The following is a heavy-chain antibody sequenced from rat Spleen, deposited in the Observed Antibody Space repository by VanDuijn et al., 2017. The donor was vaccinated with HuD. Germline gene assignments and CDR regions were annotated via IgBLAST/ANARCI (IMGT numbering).Heavy chain of an antibody. CDR2: ISYGDSSGHSGT. Sequence: EVQLVESGGGLVQPGRSLKLSCAASGFTFSDYGVAWVRQAPTTGLEWVATISYGDSSGHSGTYDRDSVRGRFTISRDNAKSTLYLQMDRLSAEDTATFYCTKLGDDSSEFAYWGQGTLVTVSS. D-gene: IGHD1-2*01. V-gene: IGHV5-29*01. CDR1: GFTFSDYG. J-gene: IGHJ3*01. CDR3: TKLGDDSSEFAY.